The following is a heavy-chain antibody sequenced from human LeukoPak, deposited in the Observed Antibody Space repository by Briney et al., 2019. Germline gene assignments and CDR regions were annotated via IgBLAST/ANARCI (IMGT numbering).Heavy chain of an antibody. J-gene: IGHJ5*02. D-gene: IGHD3-3*01. CDR3: ARAPQYYDFWSGYYFGWFDP. V-gene: IGHV4-59*01. Sequence: PSETLSLTCTVSGGSISSYYWSWIRQPPGKGLEWIGYIYYSGSTNYNPSLKSRVTISVDTSKNQFSLKLSSVTAADTAVYYCARAPQYYDFWSGYYFGWFDPWGQGTLVTVSS. CDR2: IYYSGST. CDR1: GGSISSYY.